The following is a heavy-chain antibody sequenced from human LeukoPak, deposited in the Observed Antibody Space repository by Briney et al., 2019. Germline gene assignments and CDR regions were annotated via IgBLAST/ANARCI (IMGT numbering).Heavy chain of an antibody. D-gene: IGHD3-3*01. CDR3: AKDFTYDFWSGYFDY. CDR1: GFTFSSYG. CDR2: ISYDGSNK. J-gene: IGHJ4*02. Sequence: GRSLRLSCAASGFTFSSYGMLWVRQAPGKGLEWVAVISYDGSNKYYADSVKGRFTISRDNSKNTLYLQMNSLRAEDTAVYYCAKDFTYDFWSGYFDYWGQGTLVTVSS. V-gene: IGHV3-30*18.